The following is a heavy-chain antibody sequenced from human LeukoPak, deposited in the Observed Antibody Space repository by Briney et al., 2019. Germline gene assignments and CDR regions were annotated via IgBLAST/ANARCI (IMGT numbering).Heavy chain of an antibody. Sequence: PGRSLRLSRAASGFTFSSYGMHWVRQAPGKGLEWVAVISYDGSNKYYADSVKGRFTISRDNSKNTLYLQMNSLRAEDTAVYYCAKLAGYCSGGSCHKHFDYWGQGTLVTVSS. V-gene: IGHV3-30*18. CDR2: ISYDGSNK. CDR3: AKLAGYCSGGSCHKHFDY. CDR1: GFTFSSYG. J-gene: IGHJ4*02. D-gene: IGHD2-15*01.